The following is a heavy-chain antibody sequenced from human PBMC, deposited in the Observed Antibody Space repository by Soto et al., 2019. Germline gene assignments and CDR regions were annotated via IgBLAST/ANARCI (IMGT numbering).Heavy chain of an antibody. V-gene: IGHV4-34*01. CDR2: INHSGST. CDR1: GGSFSGYY. CDR3: ARGVAARPFDY. D-gene: IGHD6-6*01. J-gene: IGHJ4*02. Sequence: SETLSLTCAAYGGSFSGYYWSWIRQPPGKGLEWIGEINHSGSTNYNPSLKSRVTISVDTSKNQFSLKLSSVTAADTAVYYCARGVAARPFDYWGQGTLVTVSS.